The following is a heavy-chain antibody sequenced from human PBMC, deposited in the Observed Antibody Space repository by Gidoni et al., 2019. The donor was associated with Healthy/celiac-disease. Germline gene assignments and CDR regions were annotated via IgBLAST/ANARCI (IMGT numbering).Heavy chain of an antibody. CDR3: AKDEYSSSWLYYYYGMDV. V-gene: IGHV3-23*04. CDR1: GFTFSSYA. D-gene: IGHD6-13*01. Sequence: EVQLVESVGGLVQPGWSLRLSCAASGFTFSSYAMSWVRHAPGNGLESVSAISGSGGSTYYADSVKGRFTISRDNSKNTLYLQMNSLRAEDTAVYYCAKDEYSSSWLYYYYGMDVWGQGTTVTVSS. CDR2: ISGSGGST. J-gene: IGHJ6*02.